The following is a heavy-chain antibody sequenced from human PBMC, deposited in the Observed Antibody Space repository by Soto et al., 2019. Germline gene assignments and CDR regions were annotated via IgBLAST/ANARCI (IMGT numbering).Heavy chain of an antibody. V-gene: IGHV1-46*01. CDR3: AREDDYGDFGSEYFQH. Sequence: ASVKVSCKASGYTFTTHYIHWVRQAPGQGLEWMGMINTSGGTTTYAQKFQGRVTMTRDTSTSTVYMELSSLRSEDTAVYFCAREDDYGDFGSEYFQHWGQGTLVTVSS. J-gene: IGHJ1*01. CDR2: INTSGGTT. CDR1: GYTFTTHY. D-gene: IGHD4-17*01.